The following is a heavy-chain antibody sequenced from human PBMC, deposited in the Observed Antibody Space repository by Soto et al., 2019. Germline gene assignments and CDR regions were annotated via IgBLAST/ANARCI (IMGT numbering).Heavy chain of an antibody. V-gene: IGHV1-69*01. CDR3: ARDGGSVVAVAGAVRYLDV. CDR2: IIPIRGIA. CDR1: GGAFSNYA. J-gene: IGHJ2*01. D-gene: IGHD6-19*01. Sequence: VQLVQSGTEVRRSGSSVKVSCKASGGAFSNYAISWVRQAPGQGLEWMGAIIPIRGIATYAQKFQGRLTITAGESTTTTNMELISLTSEDTAVYYCARDGGSVVAVAGAVRYLDVWGRGTLVTVSS.